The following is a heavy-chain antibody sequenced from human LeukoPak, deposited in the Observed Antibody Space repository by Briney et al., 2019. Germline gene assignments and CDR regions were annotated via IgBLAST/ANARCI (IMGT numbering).Heavy chain of an antibody. V-gene: IGHV1-69*13. J-gene: IGHJ3*02. CDR2: SIPMFGTT. D-gene: IGHD4-17*01. CDR3: ARGTTVTTTVLVPNDAFDI. CDR1: GGTFNSYA. Sequence: SVKVSCKASGGTFNSYAINWVRHAPGQGLEWMGGSIPMFGTTNFAPEFQGRVTITADEFTNTAYMGLTSLKSEDTAVYYCARGTTVTTTVLVPNDAFDIWGQGTMVTVSS.